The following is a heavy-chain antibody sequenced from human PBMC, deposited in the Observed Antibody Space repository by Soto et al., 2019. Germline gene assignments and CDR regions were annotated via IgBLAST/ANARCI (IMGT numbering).Heavy chain of an antibody. CDR1: GGSFSGYY. CDR3: ASVRKRFYGSGSYYPRFDY. CDR2: INHSGST. J-gene: IGHJ4*02. D-gene: IGHD3-10*01. V-gene: IGHV4-34*01. Sequence: SETLSLTCAVYGGSFSGYYWSWIRQPPGKGLEWIGEINHSGSTNYNPSLKSRVTISVDTSKNQFSLRLSSVTAADTAVYYCASVRKRFYGSGSYYPRFDYWGQGTLVTVPQ.